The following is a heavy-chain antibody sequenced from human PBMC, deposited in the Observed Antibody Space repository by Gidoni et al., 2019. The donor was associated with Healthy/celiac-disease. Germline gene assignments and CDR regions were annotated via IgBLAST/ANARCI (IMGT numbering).Heavy chain of an antibody. V-gene: IGHV3-23*01. Sequence: EVQLLESGGGLVQPGGSLRLSCAASGFPFSRYASSWVRQAPGEGPEWGSAISGSGGSTYYADSVKGRFTISRDNSKNTLYLQMNSLRAEDTAVYYCAKGDPSPSPYCSSTSCPPAFDYWGQGTLVTVSS. D-gene: IGHD2-2*01. CDR1: GFPFSRYA. CDR2: ISGSGGST. CDR3: AKGDPSPSPYCSSTSCPPAFDY. J-gene: IGHJ4*02.